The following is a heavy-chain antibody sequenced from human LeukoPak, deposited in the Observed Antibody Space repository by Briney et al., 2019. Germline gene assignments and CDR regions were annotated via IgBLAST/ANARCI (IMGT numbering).Heavy chain of an antibody. CDR3: TTLSYVGGY. V-gene: IGHV3-15*01. Sequence: GGSLRLSCAASGFTFSNAWMSWVRQAPGKVLEWIGRSKSQTDGGTTDYAAPVKGRFTISRDDSKNTVYLQMNSLKTEDTAVYYCTTLSYVGGYWGQGTLVTVSS. D-gene: IGHD3-10*02. CDR1: GFTFSNAW. CDR2: SKSQTDGGTT. J-gene: IGHJ4*02.